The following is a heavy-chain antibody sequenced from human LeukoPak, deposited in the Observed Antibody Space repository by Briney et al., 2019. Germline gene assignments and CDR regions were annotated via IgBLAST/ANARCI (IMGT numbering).Heavy chain of an antibody. CDR2: IDTSGGHT. CDR1: GFTFRSYA. J-gene: IGHJ4*02. D-gene: IGHD2-2*01. CDR3: AKESCSSRCNFDY. V-gene: IGHV3-23*01. Sequence: PGGSLRLSCAVSGFTFRSYAMSWVRQAPGKGLEWVSAIDTSGGHTYYADSVKGRFTISRDNSENTLYLQMNSLRAKDTAVYYCAKESCSSRCNFDYWGQGTLVTVSS.